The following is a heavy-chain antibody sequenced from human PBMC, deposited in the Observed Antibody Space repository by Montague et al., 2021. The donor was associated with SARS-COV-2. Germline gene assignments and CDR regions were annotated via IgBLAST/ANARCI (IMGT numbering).Heavy chain of an antibody. CDR3: ARKEIKYSSIWSTGGNWFDP. CDR2: IYYSGST. CDR1: GGSISSSSYY. J-gene: IGHJ5*02. D-gene: IGHD6-13*01. Sequence: SETLSLTCTVPGGSISSSSYYWGWIRQPPGKGLEWIGSIYYSGSTYYNPSLKSRVTISVDTSKNQFSLKLSSVTAADTAVYYCARKEIKYSSIWSTGGNWFDPWGQGTLVTVSS. V-gene: IGHV4-39*01.